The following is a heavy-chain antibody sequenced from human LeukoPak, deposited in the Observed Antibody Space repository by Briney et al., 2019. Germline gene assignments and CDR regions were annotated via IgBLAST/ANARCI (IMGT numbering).Heavy chain of an antibody. J-gene: IGHJ6*04. CDR2: ISSSSSTI. CDR1: GFTFSSYS. V-gene: IGHV3-48*04. D-gene: IGHD3-3*01. Sequence: HPGGSLRLSCAASGFTFSSYSMNWVRQAPGKGLKWVSYISSSSSTIYYADSVKGRFTISRDNAKNSLYLQMNSLRAEDTAVYYCASPLPASYYDFWSGYRLDVWGIGTTVTVSS. CDR3: ASPLPASYYDFWSGYRLDV.